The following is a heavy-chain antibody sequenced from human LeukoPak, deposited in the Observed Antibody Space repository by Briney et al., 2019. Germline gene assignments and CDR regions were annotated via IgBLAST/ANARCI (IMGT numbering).Heavy chain of an antibody. CDR1: GYTFTSYD. Sequence: GASVKVSCKASGYTFTSYDINWVRRATGQGLEWMGWMNPNSGNTGYAQKFQGRVTMTRNTSISTAYMELSSLRSEDTAVYYCARGNTAMAPNFDYWGQGTLVTVSS. CDR2: MNPNSGNT. CDR3: ARGNTAMAPNFDY. J-gene: IGHJ4*02. D-gene: IGHD5-18*01. V-gene: IGHV1-8*01.